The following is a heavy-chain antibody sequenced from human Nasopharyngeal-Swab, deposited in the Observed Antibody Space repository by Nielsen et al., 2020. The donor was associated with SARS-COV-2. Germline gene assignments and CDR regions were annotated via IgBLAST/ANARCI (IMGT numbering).Heavy chain of an antibody. CDR3: ARGQFFFGSGRPKFYGMDV. D-gene: IGHD3-10*01. CDR1: GGSFSGYY. CDR2: ISHAGTT. V-gene: IGHV4-34*01. Sequence: SETLSLTCAVSGGSFSGYYWSWIRQPPGQGLQWIGEISHAGTTNYNPSLKNRVTISVDTSKNQFSLKVTSVSAADTAVYYCARGQFFFGSGRPKFYGMDVWGQGTTVTVSS. J-gene: IGHJ6*01.